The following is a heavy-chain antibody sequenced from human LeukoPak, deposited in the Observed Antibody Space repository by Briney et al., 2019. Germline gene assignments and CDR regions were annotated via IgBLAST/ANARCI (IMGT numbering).Heavy chain of an antibody. V-gene: IGHV3-21*01. CDR3: ASGIVVVPAARKRASYFDY. J-gene: IGHJ4*02. D-gene: IGHD2-2*01. Sequence: PGGSLRLSCAASGFTLSSYSMNWVRQAPGKGLEWVSSISSSSSYIYYADSVKGRFTISRDNAKNSLYLQMNSLRAEDTAVYYCASGIVVVPAARKRASYFDYWGQGTLVTVSS. CDR2: ISSSSSYI. CDR1: GFTLSSYS.